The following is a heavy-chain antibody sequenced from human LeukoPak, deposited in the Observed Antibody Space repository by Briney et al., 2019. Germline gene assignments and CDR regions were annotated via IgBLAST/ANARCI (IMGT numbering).Heavy chain of an antibody. D-gene: IGHD2-2*02. CDR2: IRYDGSNK. CDR1: GFTFNTTW. J-gene: IGHJ3*02. V-gene: IGHV3-30*02. CDR3: AKDLLVYCSSTSCYSNAFDI. Sequence: GGSLRLSCAASGFTFNTTWMTWVRQAPGKGLEWVAFIRYDGSNKYYADSVKGRFTISRDNSKNTLYLQMNSLRAEDTAVYYCAKDLLVYCSSTSCYSNAFDIWGQGTMVAVSS.